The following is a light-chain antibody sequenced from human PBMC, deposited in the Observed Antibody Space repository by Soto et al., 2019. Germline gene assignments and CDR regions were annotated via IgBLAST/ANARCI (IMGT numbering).Light chain of an antibody. CDR2: AAS. CDR3: QQSYSTPRP. J-gene: IGKJ1*01. Sequence: DIQMTQSPSSLSASVGDRVTITCRASQSISTYLNWYQQKPGKAPKLLIYAASSLQNGVQSRFSGSGSGTEFTLTISSLQPEDFATYYCQQSYSTPRPFGQGTKVEIK. V-gene: IGKV1-39*01. CDR1: QSISTY.